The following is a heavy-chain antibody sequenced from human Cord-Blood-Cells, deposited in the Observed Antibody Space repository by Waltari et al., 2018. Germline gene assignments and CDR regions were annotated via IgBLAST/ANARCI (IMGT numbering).Heavy chain of an antibody. J-gene: IGHJ4*02. CDR2: ISVSGGST. Sequence: EVQLLESGGGLVQPGGSLRLSCAASGFTFSSYAMTWARQAPGQGLEWVSAISVSGGSTYYADSVKGRFTISRDNSKNTLYLQMNSLRAEDTAVYYCATLPPAGDLDYWGQGTLVTVSS. V-gene: IGHV3-23*01. CDR1: GFTFSSYA. CDR3: ATLPPAGDLDY. D-gene: IGHD7-27*01.